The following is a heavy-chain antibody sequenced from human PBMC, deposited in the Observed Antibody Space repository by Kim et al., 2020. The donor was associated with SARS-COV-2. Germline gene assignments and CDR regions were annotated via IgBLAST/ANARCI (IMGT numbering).Heavy chain of an antibody. D-gene: IGHD3-9*01. J-gene: IGHJ6*02. Sequence: SETLSLTCTVSGGSISSGGYYWSWIRQHPGKGLEWIGYIYYSGSTYYNPSLKSRVTISVDTSKNQFSLKLSSVTAADTAVYYCARDHRDYDILTGYYGGGTSGTYYYYGMDVWGQGTTVTVSS. CDR2: IYYSGST. CDR3: ARDHRDYDILTGYYGGGTSGTYYYYGMDV. CDR1: GGSISSGGYY. V-gene: IGHV4-31*03.